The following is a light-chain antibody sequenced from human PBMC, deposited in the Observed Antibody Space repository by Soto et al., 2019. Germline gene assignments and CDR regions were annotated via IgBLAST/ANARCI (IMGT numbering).Light chain of an antibody. J-gene: IGKJ4*01. CDR2: GAS. CDR3: QQRSNWPLT. V-gene: IGKV3-15*01. Sequence: EIVMTQSPATLSVSPGEXATLSCRASQSVSSNLAWYQQKPGQAPRLIIYGASTRATGIPARFSGSGSGTDFTLTISSLEPEDFAVYYCQQRSNWPLTFGGGTKVDIK. CDR1: QSVSSN.